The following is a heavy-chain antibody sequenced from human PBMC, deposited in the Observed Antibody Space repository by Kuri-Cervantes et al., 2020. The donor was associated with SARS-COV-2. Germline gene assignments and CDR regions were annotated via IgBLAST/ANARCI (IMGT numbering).Heavy chain of an antibody. CDR2: IYYSGST. J-gene: IGHJ5*02. CDR1: GGSISSSSYY. Sequence: ESLKISCTVSGGSISSSSYYWGWIRQPPGKGLEWIGSIYYSGSTYYNPSLKSRVTISVDTSKNQFSLKLSSVTAADTAVYYCARDIVVVPAPPLGRFDPWGQGTLVTVSS. D-gene: IGHD2-2*01. CDR3: ARDIVVVPAPPLGRFDP. V-gene: IGHV4-39*02.